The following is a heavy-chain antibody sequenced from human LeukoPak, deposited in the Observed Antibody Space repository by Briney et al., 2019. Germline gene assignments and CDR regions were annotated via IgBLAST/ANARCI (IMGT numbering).Heavy chain of an antibody. CDR1: GFTFSSYW. J-gene: IGHJ6*02. CDR3: ARGRYYSMDV. CDR2: IKSDGYST. V-gene: IGHV3-74*01. Sequence: GGSLRLSCAASGFTFSSYWMHWVRQAPGKGLVWVSLIKSDGYSTLYADSVKGRFTISRDNAKNTLYLQMNSLRAEDTAVYFCARGRYYSMDVWGQGTTVTVSS.